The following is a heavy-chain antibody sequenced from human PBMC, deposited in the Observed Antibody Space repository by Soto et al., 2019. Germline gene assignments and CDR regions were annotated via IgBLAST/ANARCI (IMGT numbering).Heavy chain of an antibody. CDR3: ARDPSGIAAEGWFDP. Sequence: ASETLSPTCTVSGGSLRSGGYYLSWIRPHPGKGLEWIGYIYYSGSTYYNPSLKSRVTISVDTSKNQFSLKLSSVTVADTAVYYCARDPSGIAAEGWFDPWGQGTLVTVSS. CDR2: IYYSGST. D-gene: IGHD6-13*01. J-gene: IGHJ5*02. V-gene: IGHV4-31*02. CDR1: GGSLRSGGYY.